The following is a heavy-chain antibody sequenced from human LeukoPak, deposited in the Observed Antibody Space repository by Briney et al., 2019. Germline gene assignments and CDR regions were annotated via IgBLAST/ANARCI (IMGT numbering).Heavy chain of an antibody. CDR2: ISGSGGST. D-gene: IGHD3-3*01. V-gene: IGHV3-23*01. CDR3: AKDDPVYDFWSGSYYYYGMDV. CDR1: GFTFSSYA. J-gene: IGHJ6*02. Sequence: GGSLRLSCAASGFTFSSYAMSWVRQAPGKGLEWVSAISGSGGSTYYADSVKGRFTISRDSSKNTLYLQMNSLRAEDTAVYYCAKDDPVYDFWSGSYYYYGMDVWGQGTTVTVSS.